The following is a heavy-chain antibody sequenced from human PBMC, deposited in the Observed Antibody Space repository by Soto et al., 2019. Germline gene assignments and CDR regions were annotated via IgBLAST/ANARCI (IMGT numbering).Heavy chain of an antibody. Sequence: ASVQVSWEASGYTFTTYFSHWVRQAPGQGLEWMGMIHPSGDTGYAQKFRGRVTMTIDTSTTTAYMELRNLTSEDTAVYFSVRGYCTTSPCSGDFQFWGQGTLVTVSS. D-gene: IGHD2-15*01. V-gene: IGHV1-46*01. CDR1: GYTFTTYF. CDR2: IHPSGDT. CDR3: VRGYCTTSPCSGDFQF. J-gene: IGHJ1*01.